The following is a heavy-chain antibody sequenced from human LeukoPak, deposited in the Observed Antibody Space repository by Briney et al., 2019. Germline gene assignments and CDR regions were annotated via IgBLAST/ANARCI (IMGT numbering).Heavy chain of an antibody. D-gene: IGHD1-7*01. V-gene: IGHV4-39*07. CDR1: GGSISSSSYY. J-gene: IGHJ5*02. CDR2: IYYSGST. CDR3: SGGIVEPGTGWFDP. Sequence: PSETLSLTCTVSGGSISSSSYYWIRQPPGKGLGWNGSIYYSGSTYYNPSLKSRVTILVDTSKNQFSLKLSSVTAADTAVYYCSGGIVEPGTGWFDPWGQGTLVTVSS.